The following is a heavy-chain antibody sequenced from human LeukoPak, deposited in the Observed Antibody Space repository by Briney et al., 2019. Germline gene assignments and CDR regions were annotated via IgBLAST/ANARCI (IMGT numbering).Heavy chain of an antibody. Sequence: GGSLRLSCAASGFRCSDYWMTWVRQAPGKGLEWVANIEQDGGEKYYADSVKGRFTISRDNAKNSLYLHMNSLRVEDTAVYYCARGRYVDWLFDYWGQGTLVTVSS. CDR2: IEQDGGEK. D-gene: IGHD3-9*01. J-gene: IGHJ4*02. CDR3: ARGRYVDWLFDY. V-gene: IGHV3-7*03. CDR1: GFRCSDYW.